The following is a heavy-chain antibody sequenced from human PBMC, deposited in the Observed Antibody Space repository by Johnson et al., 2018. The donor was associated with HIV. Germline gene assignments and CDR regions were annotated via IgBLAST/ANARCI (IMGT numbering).Heavy chain of an antibody. CDR2: IKQDGSEK. J-gene: IGHJ3*02. CDR3: AKGRWVQLSVGAFDI. D-gene: IGHD5-24*01. Sequence: VQLVESGGGVVQPGRSLRLSCAASGFTFSTYWMTWVRQAPGKGLEWVANIKQDGSEKYYVDSVKGRFTISRDNSKNTVYLQMHSLRAEDTAVYYCAKGRWVQLSVGAFDIWGQGTMVTVSS. V-gene: IGHV3-7*03. CDR1: GFTFSTYW.